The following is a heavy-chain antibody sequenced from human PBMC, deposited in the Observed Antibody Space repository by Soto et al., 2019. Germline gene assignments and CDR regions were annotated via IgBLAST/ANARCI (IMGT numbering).Heavy chain of an antibody. D-gene: IGHD3-9*01. CDR2: ISHSGTS. CDR3: ARVVLTITRGAFDA. J-gene: IGHJ3*01. Sequence: QVQLQESGPGLVKPSGTLSLTCAVSGGSISSSHWWTWVRQSPGKGLEYIGEISHSGTSNSNPSLNSRVTLAVDKSKNHFSLTLTSVTAADTAVDYCARVVLTITRGAFDAWGQGTLVTVSS. CDR1: GGSISSSHW. V-gene: IGHV4-4*02.